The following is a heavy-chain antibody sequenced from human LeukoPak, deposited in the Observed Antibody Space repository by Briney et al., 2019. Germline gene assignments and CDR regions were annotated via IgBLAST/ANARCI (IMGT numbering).Heavy chain of an antibody. CDR1: GFTVNNNH. CDR2: IQNGGRT. CDR3: ARDRGDSSGWPIIDY. Sequence: PGGSLRLSCAASGFTVNNNHMSWVRQAPGKGLEWVSVIQNGGRTHYADSMKSRLTISTDNTNNTLYLQMNSLRAEDTAVYYCARDRGDSSGWPIIDYWGQGTLVTVSS. D-gene: IGHD6-19*01. J-gene: IGHJ4*02. V-gene: IGHV3-66*01.